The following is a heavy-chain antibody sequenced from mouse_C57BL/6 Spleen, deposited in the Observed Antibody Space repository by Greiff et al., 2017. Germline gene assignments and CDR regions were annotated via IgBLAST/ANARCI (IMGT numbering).Heavy chain of an antibody. CDR2: IDPETGGT. D-gene: IGHD2-3*01. J-gene: IGHJ2*01. CDR3: TRWDDGYLDY. V-gene: IGHV1-15*01. Sequence: QVQLQQSGAELVRPGASVTLSCKASGYTFTDYEMHWVKQTPVHGLEWIGAIDPETGGTAYNQKFKGKAILTADKSSSTAYMELRSLTSEDSAVYYCTRWDDGYLDYWGQGTTLTVSS. CDR1: GYTFTDYE.